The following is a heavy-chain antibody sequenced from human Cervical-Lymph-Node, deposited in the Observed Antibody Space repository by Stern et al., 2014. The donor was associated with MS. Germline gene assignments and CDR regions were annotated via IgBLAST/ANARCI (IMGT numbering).Heavy chain of an antibody. CDR2: INHSGST. CDR3: ARKNGQGDELRPFSSSWYIDY. D-gene: IGHD6-13*01. Sequence: QVQLQQWGAGLLKPSETLSLTCAVYGGSFSGYYWSWIRQPPGKGLEWIGEINHSGSTNYNPSLKSRVTISVDTSKNQFSLKLSSVTAADTAVYYCARKNGQGDELRPFSSSWYIDYWGQGTLVTVSS. CDR1: GGSFSGYY. J-gene: IGHJ4*02. V-gene: IGHV4-34*01.